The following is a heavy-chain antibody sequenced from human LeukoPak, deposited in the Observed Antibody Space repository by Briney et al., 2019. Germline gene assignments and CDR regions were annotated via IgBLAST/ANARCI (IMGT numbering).Heavy chain of an antibody. CDR3: ALVGSPVVSYYYYYYYMDV. D-gene: IGHD4-23*01. CDR2: IIPIFGTA. Sequence: SVKVSCKASGGTFSSYAISWVRQAPGQGLEWMGGIIPIFGTANYAQKFQGRVTITTDESTSTAYMELSSLRSEDTAVYYCALVGSPVVSYYYYYYYMDVWGKGTTVTVSS. CDR1: GGTFSSYA. J-gene: IGHJ6*03. V-gene: IGHV1-69*05.